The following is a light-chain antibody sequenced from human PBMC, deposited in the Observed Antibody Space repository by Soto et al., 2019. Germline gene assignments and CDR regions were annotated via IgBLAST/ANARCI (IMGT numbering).Light chain of an antibody. Sequence: QAVVTQSASVSGSPGQSITISCTGTSSDVGGYNYVSWYQQHPGKAPKLMIYDVSNRPSGVSNRFSGSKSGNTASLTISGLQAEDEANYYCSSYTSSVSVVFGGGTKLTVL. CDR3: SSYTSSVSVV. J-gene: IGLJ2*01. CDR2: DVS. CDR1: SSDVGGYNY. V-gene: IGLV2-14*01.